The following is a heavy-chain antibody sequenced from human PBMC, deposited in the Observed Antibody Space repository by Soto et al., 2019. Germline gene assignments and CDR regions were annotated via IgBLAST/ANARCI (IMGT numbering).Heavy chain of an antibody. V-gene: IGHV3-33*01. CDR1: GCTFSSYG. J-gene: IGHJ5*02. CDR3: ARSWALLRNWWFAP. Sequence: QVQLVESGGGVVQPGRSLRLSCAASGCTFSSYGMHWVRQAPCKGLEWVAVIWYDGSNKYYADSVKGRFTISRDNSKNTLYLQMNSLRAEDTAVYYCARSWALLRNWWFAPWGQGTLVTVSS. D-gene: IGHD1-26*01. CDR2: IWYDGSNK.